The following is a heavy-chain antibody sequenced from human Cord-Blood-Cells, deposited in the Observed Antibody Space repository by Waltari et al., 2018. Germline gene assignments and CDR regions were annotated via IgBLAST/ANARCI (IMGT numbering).Heavy chain of an antibody. V-gene: IGHV1-24*01. J-gene: IGHJ4*02. CDR1: GYTLTELS. Sequence: QVQLVQSGAEVKKPGASVKVSCKVSGYTLTELSMHWVRQAPGKGLEWMGGLHPEDAQKINAQKSHGRVTMTEDTPTDTAYMELSSLRSEDTAVYYCATAGAYYDFWSGYSHFDYWGQGTLVTVSS. D-gene: IGHD3-3*01. CDR2: LHPEDAQK. CDR3: ATAGAYYDFWSGYSHFDY.